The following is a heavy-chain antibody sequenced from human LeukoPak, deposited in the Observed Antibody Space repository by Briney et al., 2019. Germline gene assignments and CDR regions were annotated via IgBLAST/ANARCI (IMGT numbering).Heavy chain of an antibody. CDR2: ISYDGSNE. CDR1: GFTFSSYA. V-gene: IGHV3-30*04. D-gene: IGHD4-23*01. Sequence: GGSLRLSCAASGFTFSSYAMHWVRQAPGKGLEWVAVISYDGSNEYYADSVKGRFTISRDSSKNTLYLQMNSLRAEDTAVYYCANTLTVAQYYFDYWGQGTLVTVSS. J-gene: IGHJ4*02. CDR3: ANTLTVAQYYFDY.